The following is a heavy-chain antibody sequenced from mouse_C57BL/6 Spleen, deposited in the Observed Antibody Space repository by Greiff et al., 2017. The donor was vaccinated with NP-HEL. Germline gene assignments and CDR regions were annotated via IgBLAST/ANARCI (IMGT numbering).Heavy chain of an antibody. CDR2: INPSTGGT. CDR3: ARIWDSSGLAY. CDR1: GYSFTGYY. Sequence: EVKLQESGPELVKPGASVKISCKASGYSFTGYYMYWVKQSPEKSLEWIGEINPSTGGTTYNQKFKAKATLTVDKSSSTAYMQLKSLTSEDSAVYYCARIWDSSGLAYWGQGTLVTVSA. J-gene: IGHJ3*01. D-gene: IGHD3-2*02. V-gene: IGHV1-42*01.